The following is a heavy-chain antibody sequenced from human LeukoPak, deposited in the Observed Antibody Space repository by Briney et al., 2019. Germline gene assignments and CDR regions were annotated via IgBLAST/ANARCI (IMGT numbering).Heavy chain of an antibody. CDR1: GFTFSSYW. Sequence: QAGGSLRLSCAASGFTFSSYWMHWVRQAPGKGLVWVSRINSDGSSTSYADSVKGRFTISRDNAKNTLYLQMNSLRAEDTAVYYCAKTYYYDSSGVDYYYGMDVWGQGTTVTVSS. V-gene: IGHV3-74*01. D-gene: IGHD3-22*01. CDR2: INSDGSST. CDR3: AKTYYYDSSGVDYYYGMDV. J-gene: IGHJ6*02.